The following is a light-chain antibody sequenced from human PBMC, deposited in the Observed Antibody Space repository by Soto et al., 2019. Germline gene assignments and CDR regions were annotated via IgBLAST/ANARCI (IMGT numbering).Light chain of an antibody. CDR1: QSLLHSNGYNY. V-gene: IGKV2-28*01. CDR2: LGS. CDR3: MQALQTPRT. J-gene: IGKJ2*01. Sequence: DIVMTQSPLSLPVTPGEPASISCRSSQSLLHSNGYNYLDWYLQKPGQSPQLLIYLGSNRASGVPDRVSGSGSGTDFTLKISRVEAEDVGVYYCMQALQTPRTFCQGTKLEIK.